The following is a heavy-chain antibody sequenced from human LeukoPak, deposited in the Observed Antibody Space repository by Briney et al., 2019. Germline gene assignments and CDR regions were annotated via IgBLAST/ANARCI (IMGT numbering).Heavy chain of an antibody. V-gene: IGHV1-46*01. D-gene: IGHD3-9*01. CDR3: FKQKTAYEILTGSLDV. CDR2: HNPSGGST. Sequence: GASLKVSCKASGYTFTSYYIHWVRQAPGQELEWMVIHNPSGGSTSYAQKFQGRVTMTRDTSTSTVYMELSSLRSEDTAVFFCFKQKTAYEILTGSLDVWGQGTTVTVSS. CDR1: GYTFTSYY. J-gene: IGHJ6*02.